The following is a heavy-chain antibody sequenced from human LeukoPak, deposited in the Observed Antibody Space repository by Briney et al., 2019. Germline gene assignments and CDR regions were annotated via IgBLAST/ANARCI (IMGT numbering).Heavy chain of an antibody. J-gene: IGHJ4*02. CDR3: ARDNNGYVRLDY. Sequence: KPSQTLSLTCTVSGGSISSGDYYWGWIRQPPGKGLEWIGYIYYSGSTNYNPSLKSRVTISIHTSKNQFSLKLTSVTAADTAVYYCARDNNGYVRLDYWGQGSLVTVSS. V-gene: IGHV4-61*08. CDR1: GGSISSGDYY. D-gene: IGHD2-8*01. CDR2: IYYSGST.